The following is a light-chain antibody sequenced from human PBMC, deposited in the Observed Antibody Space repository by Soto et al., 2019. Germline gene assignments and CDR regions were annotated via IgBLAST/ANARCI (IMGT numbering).Light chain of an antibody. J-gene: IGKJ2*01. CDR2: AAS. CDR3: QQRNSYPRT. V-gene: IGKV1-39*01. CDR1: QSISSY. Sequence: EIRMTPSPSSLSASVGDRVTITCLASQSISSYLNWYQQKPGKAPKLLIYAASSLQSGVPSRFSGSGSETEFTLTITSLQPEDSATYYCQQRNSYPRTFGQGTKVDIK.